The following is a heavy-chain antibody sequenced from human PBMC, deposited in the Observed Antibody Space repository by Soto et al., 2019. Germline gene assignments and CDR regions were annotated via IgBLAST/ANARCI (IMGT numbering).Heavy chain of an antibody. CDR2: MYSGGDT. CDR1: GFTVSSNY. Sequence: EVQLVESGGGLVQPGGSLRLSCAASGFTVSSNYMSWVRQAPGKGLEWVSVMYSGGDTYYADSVKGRFTISRDNSKNTLYLQMNSLRAEDTAVYYCARDPPYDGSGRTDVWGQGTTVTVSS. CDR3: ARDPPYDGSGRTDV. D-gene: IGHD3-10*01. V-gene: IGHV3-66*01. J-gene: IGHJ6*02.